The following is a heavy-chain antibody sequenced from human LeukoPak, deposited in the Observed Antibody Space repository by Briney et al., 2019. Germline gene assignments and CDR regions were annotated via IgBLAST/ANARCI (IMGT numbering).Heavy chain of an antibody. V-gene: IGHV3-15*01. CDR1: GFTFSNAW. CDR2: IKSKSDGETT. CDR3: TTDSDDFDY. Sequence: GGSLRLSCADSGFTFSNAWMSWVRQAPGKGLEWVGRIKSKSDGETTDYAAPVKGRFTISRDDSKNTLYLQMNSLKTEDTALYYCTTDSDDFDYWGQGTLVTVSS. J-gene: IGHJ4*02. D-gene: IGHD3-3*01.